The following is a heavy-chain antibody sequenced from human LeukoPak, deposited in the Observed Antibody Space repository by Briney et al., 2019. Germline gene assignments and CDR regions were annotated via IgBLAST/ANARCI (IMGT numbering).Heavy chain of an antibody. V-gene: IGHV3-11*04. D-gene: IGHD3-22*01. J-gene: IGHJ4*02. CDR1: GFTFNDYF. CDR3: ARDGNDSSGPWDY. CDR2: IGSGGTTI. Sequence: KAGGSLRLSCAASGFTFNDYFMSWVRQAPGKGLEWVSYIGSGGTTIYYADSVKGRFTISRDNAKNSLYLQMNSLRAEDTAVYYCARDGNDSSGPWDYWGQGTLVTVSS.